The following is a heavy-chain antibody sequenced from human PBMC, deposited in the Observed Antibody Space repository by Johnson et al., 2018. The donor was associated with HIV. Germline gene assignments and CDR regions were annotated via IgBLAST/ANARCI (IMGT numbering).Heavy chain of an antibody. V-gene: IGHV3-30-3*01. J-gene: IGHJ3*02. CDR3: AKDDLGASGAFDI. D-gene: IGHD1-26*01. CDR1: GFTFSSYA. Sequence: QVQLVESGGGVVQPGRSLRLSCAASGFTFSSYAMHWVRQAPGKGLEWVAVISYDGSNKYYAYSVKGRFTISRDNSKNTLYLQMNSLRADDTAVYYCAKDDLGASGAFDIWGQGTMVTVSS. CDR2: ISYDGSNK.